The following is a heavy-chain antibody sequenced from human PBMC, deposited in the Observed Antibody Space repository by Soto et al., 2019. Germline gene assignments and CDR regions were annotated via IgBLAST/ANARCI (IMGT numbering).Heavy chain of an antibody. CDR3: AGHVGSYWYFDL. Sequence: GGSLRLSCAASGFTFSSYAMSWVRQAPGKGLEWVSAISGSGGSTYYADSVKGRFTISRDNSKDTLYLQMNSLRVDDTAMYYCAGHVGSYWYFDLWGRGTLVTVSS. V-gene: IGHV3-23*01. J-gene: IGHJ2*01. CDR2: ISGSGGST. D-gene: IGHD1-26*01. CDR1: GFTFSSYA.